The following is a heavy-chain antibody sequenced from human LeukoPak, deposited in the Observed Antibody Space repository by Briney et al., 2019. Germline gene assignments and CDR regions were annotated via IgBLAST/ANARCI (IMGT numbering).Heavy chain of an antibody. D-gene: IGHD5-12*01. V-gene: IGHV3-66*01. CDR1: RFTVSSNY. CDR2: IYSGGST. J-gene: IGHJ3*02. CDR3: ARDIGGYSGYEVI. Sequence: GGSLRLSCSASRFTVSSNYMSWVRQAPGKGLEWVSIIYSGGSTYYADSVKGRFTISRDNSKNTLYLQMNSMRAEDTAVYYCARDIGGYSGYEVIWGQGTMVTVSS.